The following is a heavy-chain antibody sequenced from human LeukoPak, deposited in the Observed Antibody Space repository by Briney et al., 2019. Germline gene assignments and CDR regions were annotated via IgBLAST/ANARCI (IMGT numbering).Heavy chain of an antibody. CDR2: ISGSGGST. V-gene: IGHV3-23*01. J-gene: IGHJ6*03. CDR3: ASDTAMVIYYYYYMDV. Sequence: GGSLRLSCAAPGFTFSSYAMSWVRQAPGKGLEWGSAISGSGGSTYYADSVKGRFTISRDNSKNTLYLQMNSLRAEDTAVYYCASDTAMVIYYYYYMDVWGKGTTVTVSS. CDR1: GFTFSSYA. D-gene: IGHD5-18*01.